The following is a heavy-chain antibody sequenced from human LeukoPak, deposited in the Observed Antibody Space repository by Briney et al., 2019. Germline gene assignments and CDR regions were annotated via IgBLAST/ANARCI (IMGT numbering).Heavy chain of an antibody. CDR3: ASVMWHGSHFDY. CDR1: GGSISSGSYY. V-gene: IGHV4-39*07. CDR2: IYHSGST. D-gene: IGHD3-16*01. J-gene: IGHJ4*02. Sequence: PSETLSLTCTVSGGSISSGSYYWGWIRQPPGKGLEWIGSIYHSGSTYYNPSLKSRVTISVDTSKNQFSLKLSSVTAADTAVYYCASVMWHGSHFDYWGQGTLVTVSS.